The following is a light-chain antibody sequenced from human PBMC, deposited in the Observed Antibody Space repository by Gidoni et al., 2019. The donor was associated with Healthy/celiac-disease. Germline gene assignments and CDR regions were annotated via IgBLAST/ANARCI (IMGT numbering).Light chain of an antibody. J-gene: IGKJ2*01. CDR2: GAS. CDR1: QSVSSSY. CDR3: HQYGTSRGYT. Sequence: DIVLTQSPGTLSLSPGARATLSCRASQSVSSSYLAWYQQKPGQAPRLLIYGASSRATGIPDRFSGSGSVTDFTLTISRLEPEDFAVYYCHQYGTSRGYTFGQGTKLEIK. V-gene: IGKV3-20*01.